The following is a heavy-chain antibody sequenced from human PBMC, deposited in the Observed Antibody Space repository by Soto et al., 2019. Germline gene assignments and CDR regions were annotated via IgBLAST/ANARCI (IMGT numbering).Heavy chain of an antibody. V-gene: IGHV3-23*01. J-gene: IGHJ4*02. CDR3: AKDRKSGSGWYWDY. Sequence: SLRLSCAASGFTFSTYAMSWVRQAPGKGLEWVSAISGSGGSTYYADSVKGRFTISRDNSKNTLYLQMNSLRAEDTAIYYCAKDRKSGSGWYWDYWGQGTLVTVSS. CDR1: GFTFSTYA. D-gene: IGHD6-19*01. CDR2: ISGSGGST.